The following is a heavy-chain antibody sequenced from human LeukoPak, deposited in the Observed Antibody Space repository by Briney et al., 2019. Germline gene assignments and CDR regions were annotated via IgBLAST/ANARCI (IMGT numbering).Heavy chain of an antibody. J-gene: IGHJ4*02. D-gene: IGHD3-22*01. CDR1: GFSFSDYY. Sequence: GGSLRLSCAASGFSFSDYYMSWIRQAPAKGLEWVSYISSGGSTIYYADSVKGRFTISRDNAKNSLYLQMNSLRAEDTAVYYCARDIYYYDSSGYYFPGGSDYWGQGTLVTVSS. CDR2: ISSGGSTI. CDR3: ARDIYYYDSSGYYFPGGSDY. V-gene: IGHV3-11*04.